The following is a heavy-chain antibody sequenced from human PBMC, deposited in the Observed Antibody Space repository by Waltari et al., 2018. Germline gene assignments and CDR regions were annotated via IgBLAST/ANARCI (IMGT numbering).Heavy chain of an antibody. CDR1: DSSITTDYS. CDR3: ARVTTVRLFDN. V-gene: IGHV4-38-2*02. D-gene: IGHD4-4*01. Sequence: QVQLQESGPGLVRPSETLSPSCTVSDSSITTDYSLGWPRQSPGKGLEWSADIYHTGSSYYNPSLQGRVAISVDTSRNQFSLRLSSLTAADTAVYYCARVTTVRLFDNWGQGILVTVSS. CDR2: IYHTGSS. J-gene: IGHJ4*02.